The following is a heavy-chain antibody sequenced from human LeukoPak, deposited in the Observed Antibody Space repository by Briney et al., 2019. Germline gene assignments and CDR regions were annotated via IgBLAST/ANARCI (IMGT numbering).Heavy chain of an antibody. CDR3: ARTELNTYYYGSGSPDWFDP. Sequence: ASVKVSCKASGYTFTSYGISWVRQAPGQGLEWMGWISAYNGNTNYAQKLQGRVTMTTDTSTSTAYMELRSLRSDDTAVYYCARTELNTYYYGSGSPDWFDPWGQGTLVTVSS. D-gene: IGHD3-10*01. CDR2: ISAYNGNT. V-gene: IGHV1-18*01. J-gene: IGHJ5*02. CDR1: GYTFTSYG.